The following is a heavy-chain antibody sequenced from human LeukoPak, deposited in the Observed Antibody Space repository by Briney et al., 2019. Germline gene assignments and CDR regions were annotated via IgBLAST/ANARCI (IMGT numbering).Heavy chain of an antibody. CDR2: INQGGET. CDR1: GFTFSSYW. Sequence: GGSLRLSCAASGFTFSSYWMSWVRQAPGKGLEWVANINQGGETDYVDSVKGRFTIARDDSKNLLYLQMNSLRPEDTAMYFCARDKGGMVPFDHWGQGTLVTVSS. J-gene: IGHJ4*02. CDR3: ARDKGGMVPFDH. D-gene: IGHD3-10*01. V-gene: IGHV3-7*01.